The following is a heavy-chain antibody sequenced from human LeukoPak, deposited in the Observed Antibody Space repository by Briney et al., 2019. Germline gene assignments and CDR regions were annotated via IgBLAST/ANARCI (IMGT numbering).Heavy chain of an antibody. J-gene: IGHJ4*02. V-gene: IGHV3-7*01. Sequence: PGGSLRLSCAASGFTFISCWMSWVRQAPGKGLELVANIKQDGSEKYYVDSVKGRFTIPRDNAKNSLYLQMNSLRAEDKAVYYCARNQRRLDYWGQGTLDSVSS. CDR1: GFTFISCW. D-gene: IGHD1-14*01. CDR3: ARNQRRLDY. CDR2: IKQDGSEK.